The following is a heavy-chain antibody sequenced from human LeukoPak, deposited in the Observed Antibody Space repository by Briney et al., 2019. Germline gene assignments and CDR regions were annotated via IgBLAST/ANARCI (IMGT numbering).Heavy chain of an antibody. D-gene: IGHD5-12*01. Sequence: KTGGSLRLSCAASGFTFSDYYMSWLRQAPGKGLEWVSYISSSGSTIYYADSVKGRFTISRDNAKNSLYLQMNSLRAEDTAVYYCAKDSGYDWAYFDYWGQGTLVTASS. V-gene: IGHV3-11*01. CDR2: ISSSGSTI. J-gene: IGHJ4*02. CDR3: AKDSGYDWAYFDY. CDR1: GFTFSDYY.